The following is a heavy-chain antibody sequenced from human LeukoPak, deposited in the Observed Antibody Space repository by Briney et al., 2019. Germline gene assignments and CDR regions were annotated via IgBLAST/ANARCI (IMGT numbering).Heavy chain of an antibody. CDR3: ARGRSPSYDFWSGYLGGFDY. Sequence: GGSLRLSCAASGFTFSSYSMNWVRQAPGKGLEWISYISGSSRSIHYADSVKGRFTSSRDNAKNSLYLQMNSLRAEDTAVYYCARGRSPSYDFWSGYLGGFDYWGQGTLVTVSS. D-gene: IGHD3-3*01. V-gene: IGHV3-48*04. J-gene: IGHJ4*02. CDR1: GFTFSSYS. CDR2: ISGSSRSI.